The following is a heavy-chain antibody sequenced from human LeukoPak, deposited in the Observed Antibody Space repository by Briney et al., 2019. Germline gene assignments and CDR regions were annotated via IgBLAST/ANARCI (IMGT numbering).Heavy chain of an antibody. CDR3: VKGSGYSWSNWFDP. D-gene: IGHD5-18*01. Sequence: GGSLRLSCAASGFSFRSYAMTWVRQAPGKGLEWVSAISAGDDTTYYADSVKGRFTISRDNSKNTLYLQMNSLRAEDTAMYYCVKGSGYSWSNWFDPWGQGTLVTVSS. CDR2: ISAGDDTT. CDR1: GFSFRSYA. V-gene: IGHV3-23*01. J-gene: IGHJ5*02.